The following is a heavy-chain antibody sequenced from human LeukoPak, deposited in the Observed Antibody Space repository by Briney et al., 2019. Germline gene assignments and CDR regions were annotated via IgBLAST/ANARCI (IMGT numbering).Heavy chain of an antibody. J-gene: IGHJ4*02. CDR2: INPNSGST. CDR3: ARGSYYYDSSGYPSSVYFDY. V-gene: IGHV1-2*02. CDR1: GYTFTGYY. Sequence: GASVKVSCKASGYTFTGYYMHWVRQAPGQGLEWMGWINPNSGSTNYAQKFQGRVTMTRDTSISTAYMELSRLRSDDTAVYYCARGSYYYDSSGYPSSVYFDYWGQGTLVTVSS. D-gene: IGHD3-22*01.